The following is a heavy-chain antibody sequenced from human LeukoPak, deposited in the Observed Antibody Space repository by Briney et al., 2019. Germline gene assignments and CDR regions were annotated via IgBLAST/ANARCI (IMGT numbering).Heavy chain of an antibody. V-gene: IGHV4-59*08. CDR3: ARRVAVTARYYFDY. CDR2: IYYSGST. CDR1: GGSISSYY. D-gene: IGHD2-21*02. J-gene: IGHJ4*02. Sequence: SETLSLTCTVSGGSISSYYWSWIRQLPGKGLEWIGYIYYSGSTNYNPSLKSRVTISVDTSKNQFSLKLSSVTAADTAVYYCARRVAVTARYYFDYWGQGTLVTVSS.